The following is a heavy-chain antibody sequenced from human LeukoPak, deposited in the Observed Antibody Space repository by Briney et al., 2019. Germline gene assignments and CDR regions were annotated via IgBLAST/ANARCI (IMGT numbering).Heavy chain of an antibody. V-gene: IGHV1-18*01. CDR1: GYTFTSYG. Sequence: ASVKVSCTASGYTFTSYGISWVRQAPGQGLEWMGWISAYNGNTNYAQKLQGRVTMTTDTSTSTAYMELRSLRSDDTAVYYCARETTVTTYWYFDLWGRGTLVTVSS. J-gene: IGHJ2*01. CDR2: ISAYNGNT. CDR3: ARETTVTTYWYFDL. D-gene: IGHD4-17*01.